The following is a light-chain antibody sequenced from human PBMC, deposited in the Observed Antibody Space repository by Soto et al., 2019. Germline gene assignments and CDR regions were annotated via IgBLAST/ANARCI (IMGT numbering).Light chain of an antibody. CDR2: RND. J-gene: IGLJ3*02. CDR3: ATWDDSLSGPV. V-gene: IGLV1-47*01. CDR1: SSNIGNNY. Sequence: QAVVTQPPSASGTPGQRVTITCSGSSSNIGNNYVYWYQRLPGTAPKLLFYRNDQRPSGVPDRISASKSGTSASLAISGLRNEDEADYYCATWDDSLSGPVFGGGTKLTVL.